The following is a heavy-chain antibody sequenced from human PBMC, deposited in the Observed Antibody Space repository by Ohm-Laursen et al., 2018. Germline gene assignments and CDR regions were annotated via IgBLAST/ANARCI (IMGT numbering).Heavy chain of an antibody. Sequence: TLSLTCTVSGGSISSGGYYWSWIRQHAGKGLECIGYIDYSGSTYYNPSLKSRITISVDTSKNQFSLKLSSVTAADTALYYCARNDSSGYYYEYWGQGTLVTVSS. CDR2: IDYSGST. V-gene: IGHV4-31*03. J-gene: IGHJ4*02. CDR3: ARNDSSGYYYEY. D-gene: IGHD3-22*01. CDR1: GGSISSGGYY.